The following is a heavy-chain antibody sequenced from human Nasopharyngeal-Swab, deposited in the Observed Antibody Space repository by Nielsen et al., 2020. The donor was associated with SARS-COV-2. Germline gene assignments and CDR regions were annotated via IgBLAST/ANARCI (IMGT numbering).Heavy chain of an antibody. J-gene: IGHJ3*02. CDR3: ARGACTGNSCYTGANTFHI. D-gene: IGHD2-8*02. CDR1: VYTFTDYH. CDR2: INPNSGAT. Sequence: SVTVSRMASVYTFTDYHIHCLRQPPGQGLAWMGRINPNSGATHSAQKLQGRVTMTRDTFISTAYMGLSGLGSADTALYFCARGACTGNSCYTGANTFHIWGLGTMVTVSS. V-gene: IGHV1-2*06.